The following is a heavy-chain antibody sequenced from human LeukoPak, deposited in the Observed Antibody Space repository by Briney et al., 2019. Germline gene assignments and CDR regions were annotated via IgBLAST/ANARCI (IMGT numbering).Heavy chain of an antibody. J-gene: IGHJ3*02. CDR1: GFMFTRYT. D-gene: IGHD2-21*02. CDR2: ISPYTGNT. CDR3: ARVMMTVVTAHAFEI. Sequence: GASVKVSCRASGFMFTRYTISWLRQAPGQGLEWVGWISPYTGNTNYAQKVQGRVTMTTDASTNSAYMELRSLRSDDTVMYYCARVMMTVVTAHAFEIWGLGTMVTVSS. V-gene: IGHV1-18*01.